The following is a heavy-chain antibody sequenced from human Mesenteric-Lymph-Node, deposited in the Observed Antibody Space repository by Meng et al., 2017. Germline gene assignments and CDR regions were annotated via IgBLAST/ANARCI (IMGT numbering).Heavy chain of an antibody. D-gene: IGHD4-17*01. J-gene: IGHJ4*02. CDR2: ISGSGGST. V-gene: IGHV3-23*01. CDR1: GFSFNSYA. Sequence: GESLKISCAASGFSFNSYAMNWVRQAPGKGLEWVSAISGSGGSTYYADSVKGRFTISRDNSKSTLYLQMNSLRAEDTAVYYCAKSGDYQRPSYFDYWVQGTLVTVSS. CDR3: AKSGDYQRPSYFDY.